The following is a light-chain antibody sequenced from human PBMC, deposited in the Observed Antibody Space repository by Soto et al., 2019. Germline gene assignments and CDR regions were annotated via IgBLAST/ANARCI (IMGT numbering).Light chain of an antibody. V-gene: IGKV1-5*03. CDR3: QQYNSWT. J-gene: IGKJ1*01. CDR1: QSISSW. Sequence: DIQMTQSPSTLAASVGDRVTIICRASQSISSWMAWYQQKPGKAPKLLIYTASRLESGVPSRFSASGSGTEFTLTISSLQPDDFATYYCQQYNSWTFGQGTKVDIK. CDR2: TAS.